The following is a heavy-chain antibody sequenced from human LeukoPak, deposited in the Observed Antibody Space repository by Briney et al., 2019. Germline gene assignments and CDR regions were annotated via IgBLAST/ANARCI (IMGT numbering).Heavy chain of an antibody. J-gene: IGHJ4*02. D-gene: IGHD3-10*01. V-gene: IGHV3-21*05. CDR1: EFIFSTYG. CDR3: ARDSTTLGESYDY. CDR2: ISTSSSII. Sequence: GGSLRLSCAASEFIFSTYGLNWVRQAPGKGLEWVSYISTSSSIIYYADSVKGRFTISRDNAKNSLYLQMNSLRAEDTALYYCARDSTTLGESYDYWGQGTLVTVSS.